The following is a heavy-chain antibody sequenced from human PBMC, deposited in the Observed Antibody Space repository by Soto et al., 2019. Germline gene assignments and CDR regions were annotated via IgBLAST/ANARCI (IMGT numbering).Heavy chain of an antibody. CDR2: ISGSGGST. J-gene: IGHJ5*02. CDR3: AKDPGGYGDYDVSGWFDP. Sequence: EVQLLESGGGLVQPGGSLRLSCAASGFTFSSYAMSWVRQAPGKGLEWVSAISGSGGSTYYADSVKGRFTISRDNAKNALYVQRNSLRAEDTAVYYCAKDPGGYGDYDVSGWFDPWGQGTLVTVSS. D-gene: IGHD4-17*01. V-gene: IGHV3-23*01. CDR1: GFTFSSYA.